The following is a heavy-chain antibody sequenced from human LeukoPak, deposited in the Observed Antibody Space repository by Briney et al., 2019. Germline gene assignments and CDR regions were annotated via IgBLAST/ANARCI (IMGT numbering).Heavy chain of an antibody. D-gene: IGHD4-23*01. Sequence: GGSLRLSCAASGFTFSNAWMSWVRQAPGKGLEWVGRIKSKNDGGTTDYVAPVKGRFTISRDDSKNTLYLQMNSLETEDSAVYYCSTYGGHPLWGQGTLVTVSS. CDR1: GFTFSNAW. V-gene: IGHV3-15*01. J-gene: IGHJ4*02. CDR3: STYGGHPL. CDR2: IKSKNDGGTT.